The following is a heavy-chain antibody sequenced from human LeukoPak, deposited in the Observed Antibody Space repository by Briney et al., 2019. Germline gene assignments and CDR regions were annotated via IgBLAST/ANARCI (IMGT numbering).Heavy chain of an antibody. Sequence: RAGGSLRLSCAASGFTFSSYAMHWVRQAPGKGLEWVAVISYDGSNKYYADSVKGRFTISRDNSKNTLYLQMNSLRAEDTAVYYRAREVPARVSYYFDYWGQGTLVTVSS. CDR1: GFTFSSYA. J-gene: IGHJ4*02. CDR3: AREVPARVSYYFDY. CDR2: ISYDGSNK. V-gene: IGHV3-30*04. D-gene: IGHD2-2*01.